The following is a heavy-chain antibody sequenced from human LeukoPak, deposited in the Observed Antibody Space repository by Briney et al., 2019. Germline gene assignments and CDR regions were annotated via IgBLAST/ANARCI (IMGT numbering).Heavy chain of an antibody. CDR2: ISGSGGST. Sequence: GGSLSLSCAASVFTFSSYAMSWVRQAPRRGLEWVSAISGSGGSTYYADSVKGRFTISRDNSKNTLFLQMDSLRAEDTAPYYCAKSVAIYFCYGLDVWGQGTTVTVSS. D-gene: IGHD3-3*01. V-gene: IGHV3-23*01. J-gene: IGHJ6*02. CDR3: AKSVAIYFCYGLDV. CDR1: VFTFSSYA.